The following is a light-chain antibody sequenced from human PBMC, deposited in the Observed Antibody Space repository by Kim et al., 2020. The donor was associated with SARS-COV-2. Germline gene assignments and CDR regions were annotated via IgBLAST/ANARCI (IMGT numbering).Light chain of an antibody. CDR1: QGISTY. CDR3: QQSFSAPWT. J-gene: IGKJ1*01. V-gene: IGKV1-39*01. Sequence: ASVGDRVTIPCRASQGISTYLNWYQQKPGKAPKLLIYDASRLQSGVPSRFSGSGSGTDFTLIVSSLQPEDFPTYFCQQSFSAPWTFGQGTKVDIK. CDR2: DAS.